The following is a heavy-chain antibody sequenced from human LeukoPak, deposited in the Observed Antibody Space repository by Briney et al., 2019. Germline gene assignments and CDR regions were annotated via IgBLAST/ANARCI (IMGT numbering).Heavy chain of an antibody. D-gene: IGHD4-17*01. V-gene: IGHV3-9*01. CDR3: AKDDYGGTSGPFDY. CDR2: ISWNSGSI. CDR1: GFTFDDYA. Sequence: GGSLRLSCAASGFTFDDYAMHWVRQAPGKGLEWVSGISWNSGSIGYADSVKGRFTISRDNAKNSLYLQMNSLRAEDTALYYCAKDDYGGTSGPFDYWGQGTLVTVSS. J-gene: IGHJ4*02.